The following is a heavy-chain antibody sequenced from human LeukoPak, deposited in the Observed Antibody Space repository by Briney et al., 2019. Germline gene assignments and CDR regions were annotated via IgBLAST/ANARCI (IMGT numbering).Heavy chain of an antibody. J-gene: IGHJ6*02. Sequence: GGSLRLSCAASGFTFSSYEMNWVRQAPGKGLEWVSYISSSGSTIYYADSVKGRFTISRDNAKSSLYLQMNSLRAEDTAVYYCARDRVAARPHYYYYYGMDVWGQGTTVTVSS. CDR3: ARDRVAARPHYYYYYGMDV. CDR1: GFTFSSYE. D-gene: IGHD6-6*01. V-gene: IGHV3-48*03. CDR2: ISSSGSTI.